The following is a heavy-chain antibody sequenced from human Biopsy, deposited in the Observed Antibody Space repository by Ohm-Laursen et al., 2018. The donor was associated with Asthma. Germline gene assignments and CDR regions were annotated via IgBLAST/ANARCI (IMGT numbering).Heavy chain of an antibody. J-gene: IGHJ4*02. Sequence: TLSLTCTVSYGSITSGGYYWTWIRQHPGKGLEWIGSIYYSGSTYYTPSLKSRVSISIDTSKNQFTLKLSSVTAADTAVYYCARAQDYYDSRGYYRSFDYWGQGTLVTVSS. CDR1: YGSITSGGYY. V-gene: IGHV4-31*03. CDR3: ARAQDYYDSRGYYRSFDY. D-gene: IGHD3-22*01. CDR2: IYYSGST.